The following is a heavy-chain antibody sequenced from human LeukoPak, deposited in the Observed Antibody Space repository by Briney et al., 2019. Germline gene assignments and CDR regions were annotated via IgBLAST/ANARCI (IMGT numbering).Heavy chain of an antibody. CDR3: ARGGEDYYDSSGYRPPLDY. Sequence: SETLSLTCTVSGGSVSSGSYYWSWIRQPPGKGLEWIGYIYYSGSTNYNPSHKSRVTISVDTSKNQFSLKLSSVTAADTAVYYCARGGEDYYDSSGYRPPLDYWGQGTLVTVSS. D-gene: IGHD3-22*01. CDR2: IYYSGST. V-gene: IGHV4-61*01. CDR1: GGSVSSGSYY. J-gene: IGHJ4*02.